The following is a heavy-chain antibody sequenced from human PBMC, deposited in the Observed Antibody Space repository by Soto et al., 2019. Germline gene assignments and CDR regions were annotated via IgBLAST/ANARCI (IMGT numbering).Heavy chain of an antibody. V-gene: IGHV1-18*01. Sequence: QVQLVQSGGEVKKPGASVRVSCQTSGYLFNKFTIHWVRQAPVHGLEWLVRMIDRSGDPNCAPTVPDRITMATDTSTTTAYIEMISLKSDDTAVYYFAREGGRGTEKLHYRLDVRGHVTTVIV. CDR3: AREGGRGTEKLHYRLDV. CDR1: GYLFNKFT. CDR2: MIDRSGDP. D-gene: IGHD1-1*01. J-gene: IGHJ6*02.